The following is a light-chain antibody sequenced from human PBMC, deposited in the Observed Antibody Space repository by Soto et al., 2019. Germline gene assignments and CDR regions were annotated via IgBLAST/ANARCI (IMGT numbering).Light chain of an antibody. Sequence: QSVLTQPASVSGSPGQSITISCTGTSSDVGGYNYVSWYQQHPGKAPQLLIYDVTKRPSGVPDRFSGSKSGNTAALTISGLQAEDEAEYFCSSYAGSYTWIFGSGTKVTVL. V-gene: IGLV2-11*01. CDR2: DVT. J-gene: IGLJ1*01. CDR1: SSDVGGYNY. CDR3: SSYAGSYTWI.